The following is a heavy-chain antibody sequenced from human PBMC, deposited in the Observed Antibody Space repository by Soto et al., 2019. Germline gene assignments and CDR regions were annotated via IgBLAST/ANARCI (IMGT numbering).Heavy chain of an antibody. V-gene: IGHV3-30*18. CDR2: ISYDGSDK. CDR3: AKVTGYCSSSSCRRDYYYYYGMDV. Sequence: QVQLAESGGGVVQPGRSLRLSCAASGFTFSSYGMHWVRQAPGKGLEWVAVISYDGSDKYYADSVKGRFSISRDNSKNTLYLQMNSLRADDTAVYNCAKVTGYCSSSSCRRDYYYYYGMDVWGQGTTVTVSS. D-gene: IGHD2-2*01. CDR1: GFTFSSYG. J-gene: IGHJ6*02.